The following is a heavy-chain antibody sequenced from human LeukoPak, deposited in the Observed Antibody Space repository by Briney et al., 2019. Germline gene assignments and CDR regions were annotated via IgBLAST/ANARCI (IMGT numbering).Heavy chain of an antibody. J-gene: IGHJ3*02. D-gene: IGHD4-23*01. CDR3: AREAPVVTDNDAFDN. Sequence: SETLSLTCTVSGDSTNDYFWTWIRQPPGKGLEWIGFIYYTGSSNYNPSLKSRVTISVDTSKNQFSLKLSSVTAADTAVYYCAREAPVVTDNDAFDNWGQGTMVTVS. CDR1: GDSTNDYF. V-gene: IGHV4-59*01. CDR2: IYYTGSS.